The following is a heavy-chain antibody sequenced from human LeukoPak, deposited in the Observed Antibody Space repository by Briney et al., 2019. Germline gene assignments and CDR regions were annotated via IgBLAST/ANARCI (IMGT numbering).Heavy chain of an antibody. V-gene: IGHV1-2*02. CDR2: INPNSGGT. Sequence: RASVKVSCKASGYTFTGYYMHWVRQAPGQGLEWMGWINPNSGGTNYAQKFQGRVTMTRDTSISTAYMELSRLRSDDTAVYYCARVTYSSGWGLRLAGSRYFDYWGQGTLVTVSS. CDR3: ARVTYSSGWGLRLAGSRYFDY. D-gene: IGHD6-19*01. J-gene: IGHJ4*02. CDR1: GYTFTGYY.